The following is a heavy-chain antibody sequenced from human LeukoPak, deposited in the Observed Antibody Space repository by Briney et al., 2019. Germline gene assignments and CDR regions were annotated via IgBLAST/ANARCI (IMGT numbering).Heavy chain of an antibody. V-gene: IGHV3-23*01. CDR2: ISNSGATT. D-gene: IGHD3-16*02. J-gene: IGHJ4*02. Sequence: GGSLRLSCAASGFTFSDYAMTWVRQAPGKGLEWVSAISNSGATTFYADSVKGRFTISRDNSKNTLYLQMNSLRAEDTAVYYCARSDYVWGSYRSSGYWGQGTLVTVSS. CDR3: ARSDYVWGSYRSSGY. CDR1: GFTFSDYA.